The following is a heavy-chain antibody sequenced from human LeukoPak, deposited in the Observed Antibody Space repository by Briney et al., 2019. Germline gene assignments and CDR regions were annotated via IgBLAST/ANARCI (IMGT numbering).Heavy chain of an antibody. CDR3: ARLPSSSGWYWFDP. D-gene: IGHD6-19*01. CDR1: GGSISSSSYY. Sequence: SENLSLTCTVSGGSISSSSYYWGWIRQPPGKGLEWIGSIYYSGSTYYNPSLKSRVTISVDTSKNQFSLKLSSVTAADTAVYYCARLPSSSGWYWFDPWGQGTLVTVSS. CDR2: IYYSGST. V-gene: IGHV4-39*01. J-gene: IGHJ5*02.